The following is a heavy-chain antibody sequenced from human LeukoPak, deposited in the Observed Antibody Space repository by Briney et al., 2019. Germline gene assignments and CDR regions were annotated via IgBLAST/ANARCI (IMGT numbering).Heavy chain of an antibody. CDR1: GAFVSSGSYY. CDR3: ARYCSSTTCSDNAFDF. V-gene: IGHV4-61*01. D-gene: IGHD2-2*01. CDR2: IYYSGTT. J-gene: IGHJ3*01. Sequence: SETLSLTCTVSGAFVSSGSYYWIWIRQPPGRGLGWIAYIYYSGTTNYNPSLKSRVTISADTSKNQFSLKLSSVTAADTAMYYCARYCSSTTCSDNAFDFWGQGTMVTVSS.